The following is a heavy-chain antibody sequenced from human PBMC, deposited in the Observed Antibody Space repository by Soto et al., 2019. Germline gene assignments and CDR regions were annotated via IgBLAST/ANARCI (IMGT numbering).Heavy chain of an antibody. CDR3: ARQHPLDSRVWYT. V-gene: IGHV5-51*01. CDR1: GDSFTGFW. D-gene: IGHD6-19*01. CDR2: IYPRDSDT. J-gene: IGHJ4*02. Sequence: PGESLKISCKVSGDSFTGFWIGWVRQMPGKGLEWLGSIYPRDSDTRYSPSFQGQVTISADKSLSTAYLQWNSLQPSDTPIYYCARQHPLDSRVWYTWGQGTLVTVSS.